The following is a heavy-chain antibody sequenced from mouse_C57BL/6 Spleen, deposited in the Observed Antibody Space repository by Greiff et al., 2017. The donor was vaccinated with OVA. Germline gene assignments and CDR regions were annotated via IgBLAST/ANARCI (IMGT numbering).Heavy chain of an antibody. Sequence: VQLKQSGPELVKPGASVKIPCKASGYTFTDYNMDWVKQSHGKSLEWIGDINPNNGGTIYNQKFKGKATLTVDKSSSTAYMELRSLTSEDTAVYYCARRSNSAWFACWGQVTLVTVSA. CDR2: INPNNGGT. CDR1: GYTFTDYN. J-gene: IGHJ3*01. CDR3: ARRSNSAWFAC. V-gene: IGHV1-18*01. D-gene: IGHD2-5*01.